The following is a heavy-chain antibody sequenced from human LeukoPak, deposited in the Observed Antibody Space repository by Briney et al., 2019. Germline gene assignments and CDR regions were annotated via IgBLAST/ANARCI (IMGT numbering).Heavy chain of an antibody. CDR3: ARDPYYDSSGYYSSEYFQH. CDR2: INPNSGGT. D-gene: IGHD3-22*01. V-gene: IGHV1-2*02. Sequence: ASVKVSCKASGYTFTGYYMHWVRQAPGQGLEWMGWINPNSGGTNYAQKFQGRVTMTRDTSISTAYMELSRLRSDDTAVYYCARDPYYDSSGYYSSEYFQHWGQGTLVTVSS. J-gene: IGHJ1*01. CDR1: GYTFTGYY.